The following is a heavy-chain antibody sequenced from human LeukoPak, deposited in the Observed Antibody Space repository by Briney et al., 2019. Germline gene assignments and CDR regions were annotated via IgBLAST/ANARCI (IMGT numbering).Heavy chain of an antibody. Sequence: GGSLRLSCAASGFTFSSYAMSWVRQAPGEGLEWVSAISGSGGSTYYADSVKGRFTISRDNSKNTLYLQMNSLRAEDTAVYYCAKLRQIVVVPAAISGVDYWGQGTLVTVSS. CDR3: AKLRQIVVVPAAISGVDY. CDR2: ISGSGGST. V-gene: IGHV3-23*01. CDR1: GFTFSSYA. D-gene: IGHD2-2*01. J-gene: IGHJ4*02.